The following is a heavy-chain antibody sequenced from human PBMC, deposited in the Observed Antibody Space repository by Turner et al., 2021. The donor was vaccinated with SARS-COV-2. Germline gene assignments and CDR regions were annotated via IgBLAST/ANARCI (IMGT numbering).Heavy chain of an antibody. V-gene: IGHV1-8*01. CDR2: MNPNSGNT. Sequence: QLQLGPLAGGVKKPGAPVRVSCMPSGYTFSNYDINGVRQATGQGLEWMGWMNPNSGNTGYAQKFQGRVTMTRNTSISTAYMELSSLRSEDTAVYYCARGMFRFGGVIVRPFDYWGQGTLVTVSS. D-gene: IGHD3-16*02. CDR3: ARGMFRFGGVIVRPFDY. CDR1: GYTFSNYD. J-gene: IGHJ4*02.